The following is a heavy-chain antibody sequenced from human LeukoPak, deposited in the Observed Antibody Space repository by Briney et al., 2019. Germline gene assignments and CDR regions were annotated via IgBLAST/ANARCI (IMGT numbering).Heavy chain of an antibody. V-gene: IGHV4-39*01. CDR2: FYNSGIT. J-gene: IGHJ5*02. Sequence: PSETLSLTCTVSGGSISSSSYYWGWIRQPPGKGLQWIGTFYNSGITYFNPSLKSRVTMFIDTSKNQFSLKVTSVTAADPAVYYCARRSITGWFDPWGQGTLVTVSS. D-gene: IGHD2-2*01. CDR3: ARRSITGWFDP. CDR1: GGSISSSSYY.